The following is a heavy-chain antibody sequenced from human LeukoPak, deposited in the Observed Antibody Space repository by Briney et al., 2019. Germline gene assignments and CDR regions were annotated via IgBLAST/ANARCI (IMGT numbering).Heavy chain of an antibody. J-gene: IGHJ6*03. CDR2: ISAYNGNT. CDR1: GYTFTSYG. CDR3: ARDLGQQLVKNYYFYMDV. D-gene: IGHD6-13*01. V-gene: IGHV1-18*01. Sequence: ASVKVSCKASGYTFTSYGISWVRQAPGQGLEWMGWISAYNGNTNYAQKLQGRVTMTTDTSTSTAYMELRSLRSDDTAVYYCARDLGQQLVKNYYFYMDVWGKKPAVSVSS.